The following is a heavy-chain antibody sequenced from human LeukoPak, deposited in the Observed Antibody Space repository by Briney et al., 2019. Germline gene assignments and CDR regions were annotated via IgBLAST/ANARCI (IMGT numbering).Heavy chain of an antibody. D-gene: IGHD6-19*01. CDR2: IYTSGST. J-gene: IGHJ5*02. CDR3: ARGIHSSGWHTHNWFDP. CDR1: GGSISSYY. V-gene: IGHV4-4*07. Sequence: SETLSLTCTVSGGSISSYYWSWIRQPAGKGLEWIGRIYTSGSTNYNPSLKSRVTMSVDTSKNQFSLKLSSVTAADTAVYYCARGIHSSGWHTHNWFDPWGQGTLVTVSS.